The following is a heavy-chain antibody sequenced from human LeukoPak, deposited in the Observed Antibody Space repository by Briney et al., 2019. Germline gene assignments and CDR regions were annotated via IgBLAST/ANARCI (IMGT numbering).Heavy chain of an antibody. Sequence: GGSLRLSCAASGFTFSSYAMSWVRQAPGKGLEWVANIKRDGSEKYYVDSVKGRFTISRDNAKNSLYLQMNSLRAEDTAVYYCARGGSSFGYWGQGTLVTVSS. D-gene: IGHD6-13*01. CDR1: GFTFSSYA. CDR3: ARGGSSFGY. CDR2: IKRDGSEK. V-gene: IGHV3-7*01. J-gene: IGHJ4*02.